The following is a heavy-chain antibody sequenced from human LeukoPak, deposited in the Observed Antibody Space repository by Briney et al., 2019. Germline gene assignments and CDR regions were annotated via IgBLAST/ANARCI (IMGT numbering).Heavy chain of an antibody. CDR3: ARDPGHDTSNYGGLDF. J-gene: IGHJ4*02. V-gene: IGHV1-2*02. CDR1: GDTVTRYY. CDR2: INPKSGDP. Sequence: ASVKVSCKASGDTVTRYYIHWVRQAPGQGLEWMGWINPKSGDPIYVQKFQGRVTLTRDTSIDTVYLELSSLKSDDTAVYYCARDPGHDTSNYGGLDFWGQGTLVTVSS. D-gene: IGHD4-11*01.